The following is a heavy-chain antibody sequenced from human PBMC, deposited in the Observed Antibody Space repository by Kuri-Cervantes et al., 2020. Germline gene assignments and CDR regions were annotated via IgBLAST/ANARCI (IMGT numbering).Heavy chain of an antibody. CDR3: ARRRSPYGTGSDY. CDR2: IYSGGST. D-gene: IGHD1-14*01. V-gene: IGHV3-66*01. Sequence: ETLSLTCAASGFTFSSYGMHWVRQAPGKGLEWVSVIYSGGSTYYADSVKGRFTISRDNSKNTLYLQMNSLRAEDTAVYYCARRRSPYGTGSDYWGQGTLVTVSS. J-gene: IGHJ4*02. CDR1: GFTFSSYG.